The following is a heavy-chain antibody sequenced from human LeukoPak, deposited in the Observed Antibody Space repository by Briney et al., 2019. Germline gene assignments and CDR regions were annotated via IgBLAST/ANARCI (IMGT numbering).Heavy chain of an antibody. CDR2: ISAYNGNT. V-gene: IGHV1-18*01. J-gene: IGHJ5*02. D-gene: IGHD2-2*03. CDR1: GYTFTSYG. Sequence: GSVKVSCKASGYTFTSYGMSWVRQAPGQGLEWMGWISAYNGNTNYAQKLQGRVTITTDKSTSTAYMELRRLRSDDTAVYYCARDLEIVVVPATVIWFDPWGQGTLVTVSS. CDR3: ARDLEIVVVPATVIWFDP.